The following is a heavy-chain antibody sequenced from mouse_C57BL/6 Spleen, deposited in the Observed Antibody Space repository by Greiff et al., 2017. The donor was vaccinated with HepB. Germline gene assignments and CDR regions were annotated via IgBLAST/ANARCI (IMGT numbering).Heavy chain of an antibody. Sequence: ESGPGLVKPSQSLSLTCSVTGYSITSGYYWNWIRQFPGNKLEWMGYISYDGSNNYNPSLKNRISITRDTSKNQFFLKLNSVTTEDTATYYCARGDYYRFAYWGQGTLVTVSA. J-gene: IGHJ3*01. V-gene: IGHV3-6*01. CDR3: ARGDYYRFAY. CDR2: ISYDGSN. CDR1: GYSITSGYY. D-gene: IGHD1-1*01.